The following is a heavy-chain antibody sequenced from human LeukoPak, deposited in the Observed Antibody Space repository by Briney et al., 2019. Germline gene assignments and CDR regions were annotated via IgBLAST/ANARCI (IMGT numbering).Heavy chain of an antibody. D-gene: IGHD3-10*01. CDR1: GGTFSSYA. J-gene: IGHJ6*04. Sequence: SVKVSCKASGGTFSSYAISWVRQAPGRGLEWMGGIIPIFGTANYAQKFQGRVTITADKSTSTAYMELSSLRSEDTAVYYCARDYYGSGRDFTYYYYGMDVWGKGTTVTVSS. V-gene: IGHV1-69*06. CDR2: IIPIFGTA. CDR3: ARDYYGSGRDFTYYYYGMDV.